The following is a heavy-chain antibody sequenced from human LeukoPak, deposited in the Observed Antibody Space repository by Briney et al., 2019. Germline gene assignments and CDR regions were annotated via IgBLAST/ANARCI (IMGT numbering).Heavy chain of an antibody. CDR3: TSQLGYCSGGSCYSYYYYGMDV. J-gene: IGHJ6*04. CDR2: IRSKAYSGTT. V-gene: IGHV3-49*04. D-gene: IGHD2-15*01. Sequence: PGRSLRLSCTASGFTFGDYAMSWVRQAPGKGLEWVGFIRSKAYSGTTEYAASVKGRFTISRDDSKSIAYLQMNSLKTEDTAVYYCTSQLGYCSGGSCYSYYYYGMDVWGKGTTVTVSS. CDR1: GFTFGDYA.